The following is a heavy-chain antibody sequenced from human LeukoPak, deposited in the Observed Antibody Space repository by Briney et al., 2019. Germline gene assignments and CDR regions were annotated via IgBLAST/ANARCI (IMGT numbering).Heavy chain of an antibody. V-gene: IGHV1-2*02. D-gene: IGHD5-18*01. CDR3: ARDRIRLWEDGRDV. CDR1: GYTFTGYY. CDR2: INPNSGGT. Sequence: ASVKVSCKASGYTFTGYYMHWVRQAPGQGLEWMGWINPNSGGTNYAQKFQGRVTMTRDTSVSTAYMELSRLRSDDTAVYYCARDRIRLWEDGRDVWGKGTTVTVS. J-gene: IGHJ6*04.